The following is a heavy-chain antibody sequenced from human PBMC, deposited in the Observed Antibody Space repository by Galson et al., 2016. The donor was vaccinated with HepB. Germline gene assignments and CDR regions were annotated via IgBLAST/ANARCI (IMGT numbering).Heavy chain of an antibody. CDR3: ARERHGSGRDVFDI. D-gene: IGHD3-10*01. CDR1: GYTFTTYA. J-gene: IGHJ3*02. Sequence: SVKVSCKASGYTFTTYAMHWVRQVPGQRLEWVGLINAGNGNTKYSQKFQGRVTITTAYMELTSLTSEDTAVYYCARERHGSGRDVFDIWGQGTLVTVSS. V-gene: IGHV1-3*01. CDR2: INAGNGNT.